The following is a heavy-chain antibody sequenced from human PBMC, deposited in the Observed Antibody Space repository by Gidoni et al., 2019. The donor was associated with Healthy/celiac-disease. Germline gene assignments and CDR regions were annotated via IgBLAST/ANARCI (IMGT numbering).Heavy chain of an antibody. CDR2: IYYSGST. V-gene: IGHV4-39*01. J-gene: IGHJ6*02. Sequence: QLQLQESGPGLVKPSETLSLTCTVSGGSISSRSYYWGWIRQPPGKGLEWIGSIYYSGSTYYNPSLKSRVTISVDTSKNQFSLKLSSVTAADTAVYYCARRSPIAAAMGDYYYGMDVWGQGTTVTVSS. CDR1: GGSISSRSYY. D-gene: IGHD6-13*01. CDR3: ARRSPIAAAMGDYYYGMDV.